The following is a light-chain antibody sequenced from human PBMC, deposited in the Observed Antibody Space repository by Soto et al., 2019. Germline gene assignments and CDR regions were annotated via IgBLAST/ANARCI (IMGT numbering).Light chain of an antibody. V-gene: IGKV3-11*01. CDR3: QQRTRWPMT. CDR1: QNLHSF. Sequence: EIVLTQSPATLSVSPGERVTLSCRASQNLHSFLNWYQQRPGQAPRPLIYDGSKRAAGVPDRISGDGSGTGYNLTITSPEPEDFSSYYCQQRTRWPMTFGQGTRLEI. J-gene: IGKJ5*01. CDR2: DGS.